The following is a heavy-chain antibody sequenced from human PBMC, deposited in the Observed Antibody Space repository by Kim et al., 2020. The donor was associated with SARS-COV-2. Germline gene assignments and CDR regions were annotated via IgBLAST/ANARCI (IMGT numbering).Heavy chain of an antibody. CDR3: ARHYVSTHGLFDY. CDR1: GLTFSDYY. J-gene: IGHJ4*02. Sequence: GGSLRLSCVASGLTFSDYYMSWIRQAPGKGLEWVSYINSGGSTIYYAVSVKGRFSITRDNAKNSLYLQMNSLRAEDTAVYYCARHYVSTHGLFDYWGQGTLATVSS. CDR2: INSGGSTI. D-gene: IGHD3-10*02. V-gene: IGHV3-11*04.